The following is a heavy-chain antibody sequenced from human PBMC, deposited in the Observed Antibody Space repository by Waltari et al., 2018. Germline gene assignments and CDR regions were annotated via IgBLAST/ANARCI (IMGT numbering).Heavy chain of an antibody. CDR1: GVSFSGYY. CDR2: INHSGST. Sequence: QVQLQQWGAGLLKPSETLSLTCAVYGVSFSGYYWSWIRQPPGKGLEWIGEINHSGSTNYNPSLKSRVTISVDTSKNQFSLKLSSVTAADTAVYYCASVYSSSWYGRFDPWGQGTLVTVSS. V-gene: IGHV4-34*01. J-gene: IGHJ5*02. CDR3: ASVYSSSWYGRFDP. D-gene: IGHD6-13*01.